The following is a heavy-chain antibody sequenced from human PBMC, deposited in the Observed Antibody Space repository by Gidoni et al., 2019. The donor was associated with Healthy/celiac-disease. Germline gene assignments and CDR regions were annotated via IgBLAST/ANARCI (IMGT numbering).Heavy chain of an antibody. D-gene: IGHD1-1*01. J-gene: IGHJ4*02. CDR3: ARGIGVWKYFDS. CDR1: GYTFTNYY. Sequence: QVQLVQSGAEVTKHGASVKVSCKASGYTFTNYYMHWVRQAPGQGLEWMGIINPSGGSTSYAQKFQGRVTVTRDTSTSTVYMDLSSLRSEDTAVYYCARGIGVWKYFDSWGQGTLVTVSS. V-gene: IGHV1-46*01. CDR2: INPSGGST.